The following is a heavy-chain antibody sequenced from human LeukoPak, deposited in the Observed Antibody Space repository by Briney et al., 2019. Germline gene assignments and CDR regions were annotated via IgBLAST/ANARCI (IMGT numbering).Heavy chain of an antibody. Sequence: ASVKVSCKASGYTFTGYYMHWVRQAPGQGLEWMGWINPNSGGTNYAQKFQDRVTMTRDTSISTAYMELSRLRSDDTAVYYCARGLTYYDFWSGYFRSAHYYYYYMDVWGKGTTVTVSS. CDR3: ARGLTYYDFWSGYFRSAHYYYYYMDV. CDR1: GYTFTGYY. CDR2: INPNSGGT. J-gene: IGHJ6*03. V-gene: IGHV1-2*02. D-gene: IGHD3-3*01.